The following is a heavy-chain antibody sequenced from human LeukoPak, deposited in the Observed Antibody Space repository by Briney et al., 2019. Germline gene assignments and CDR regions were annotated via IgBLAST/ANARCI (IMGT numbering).Heavy chain of an antibody. CDR3: ARSRGYYDSSGFQPLDY. D-gene: IGHD3-22*01. V-gene: IGHV3-74*01. J-gene: IGHJ4*02. CDR2: INSDGSST. CDR1: GFTFSSYW. Sequence: GGSLRLSCAASGFTFSSYWMHWVRHAPGKGLVWVSRINSDGSSTSYEDSVKGRFTISRDNAKNTLYLQMNSLRAEDTAVYYCARSRGYYDSSGFQPLDYWGQGTLVTVSS.